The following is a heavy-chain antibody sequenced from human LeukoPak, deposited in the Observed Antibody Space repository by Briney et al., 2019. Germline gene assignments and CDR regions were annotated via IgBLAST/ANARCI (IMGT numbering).Heavy chain of an antibody. CDR1: GFTFSSYE. CDR2: ISSSGSTI. D-gene: IGHD5-12*01. V-gene: IGHV3-48*03. CDR3: ARDDIVATISQVPYGMDV. J-gene: IGHJ6*04. Sequence: GGSLRLSCAASGFTFSSYEMNWVRQAPGKGLEWVSYISSSGSTIYYADSVKGRFTISRDNAKNSLYLHMNSLRAEDTAVYYCARDDIVATISQVPYGMDVWGKGTTVTVSS.